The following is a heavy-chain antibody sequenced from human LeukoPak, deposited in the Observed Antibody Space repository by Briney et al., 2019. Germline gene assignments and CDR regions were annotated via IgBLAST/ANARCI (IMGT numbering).Heavy chain of an antibody. CDR1: GYTFTGYY. D-gene: IGHD3-3*01. CDR2: INPNSGGT. V-gene: IGHV1-2*02. Sequence: ASVKVSCTASGYTFTGYYMHWVRQAPGQGLEWMGWINPNSGGTNYAQKFQGRVTMTRDTPISTAYMELSRLRSDDTAVYYCARASRIGVVQWFDPWGQGTLVTVSS. CDR3: ARASRIGVVQWFDP. J-gene: IGHJ5*02.